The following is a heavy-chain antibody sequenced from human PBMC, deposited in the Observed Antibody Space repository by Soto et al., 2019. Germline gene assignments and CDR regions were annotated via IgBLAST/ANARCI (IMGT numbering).Heavy chain of an antibody. CDR1: GGTFSSYA. CDR2: IIPIFGTA. J-gene: IGHJ3*02. Sequence: GASVKVSCKASGGTFSSYAISWVRQAPGQGLEWMGGIIPIFGTANYAQKFQGRVTITTDESTSTAYMELSSLRSEDTAVYYCARGTGYYYDSSGYANDAFDIWGQGTMVTVSS. D-gene: IGHD3-22*01. CDR3: ARGTGYYYDSSGYANDAFDI. V-gene: IGHV1-69*05.